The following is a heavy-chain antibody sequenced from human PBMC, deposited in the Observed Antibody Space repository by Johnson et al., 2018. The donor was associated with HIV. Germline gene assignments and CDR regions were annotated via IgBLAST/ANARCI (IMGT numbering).Heavy chain of an antibody. CDR2: ISYDGSDD. CDR3: ARPPYSSSWYRDDFDI. J-gene: IGHJ3*02. Sequence: QMLLVESGGGVVQPGRSLRLSCAASGFTFSNYAMHWVRQAPGRGLEWVAVISYDGSDDYYADSVRGRFTISRDNSKNTLYLQMSSLRAEDTAVYYCARPPYSSSWYRDDFDIWGQGTMVTVSS. V-gene: IGHV3-30*04. CDR1: GFTFSNYA. D-gene: IGHD6-13*01.